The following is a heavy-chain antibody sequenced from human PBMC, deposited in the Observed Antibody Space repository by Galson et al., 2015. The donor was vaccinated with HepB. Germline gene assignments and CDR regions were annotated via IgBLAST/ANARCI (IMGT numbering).Heavy chain of an antibody. CDR3: ARDVTVDTAMVETDYYYGMDV. CDR1: GFTFSSYG. Sequence: SLRLSCAASGFTFSSYGMHWVRQAPGKGLEWVAVIWYDGSNKYYADSVKGRFTISRDNSKNTLYLQMNSLRAEDTAVYYCARDVTVDTAMVETDYYYGMDVWGQGTTVTVSS. D-gene: IGHD5-18*01. CDR2: IWYDGSNK. J-gene: IGHJ6*02. V-gene: IGHV3-33*01.